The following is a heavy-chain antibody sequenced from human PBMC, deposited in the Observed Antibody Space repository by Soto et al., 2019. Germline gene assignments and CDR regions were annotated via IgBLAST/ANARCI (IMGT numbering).Heavy chain of an antibody. D-gene: IGHD6-13*01. J-gene: IGHJ5*01. CDR1: GFTFSNYG. Sequence: QVQLVESGGGVVQPERSLRLSCAASGFTFSNYGMHWVRQAPGKGPEWVAVIWRDGSVKYHVDSVRGRFTISRDNSRNTLYLQKNSLRVEDKAVYYCVKEGAVAGFVVYNWFESRGQGVPVTVST. CDR3: VKEGAVAGFVVYNWFES. V-gene: IGHV3-33*06. CDR2: IWRDGSVK.